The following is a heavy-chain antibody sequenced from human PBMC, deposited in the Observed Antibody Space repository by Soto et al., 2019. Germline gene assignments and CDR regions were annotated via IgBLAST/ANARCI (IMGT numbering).Heavy chain of an antibody. D-gene: IGHD3-3*01. V-gene: IGHV1-3*01. Sequence: ASVKVSCKASGYTFTSYAMHWVRQAPGQRLEWMGWINAGNGNTKYSQKFQGRVTITRDTSASTACMELSSLRSEDTAVYYCARVLGSLRFLEWSPYYYYGMDVWGQGTTVTVSS. J-gene: IGHJ6*02. CDR3: ARVLGSLRFLEWSPYYYYGMDV. CDR1: GYTFTSYA. CDR2: INAGNGNT.